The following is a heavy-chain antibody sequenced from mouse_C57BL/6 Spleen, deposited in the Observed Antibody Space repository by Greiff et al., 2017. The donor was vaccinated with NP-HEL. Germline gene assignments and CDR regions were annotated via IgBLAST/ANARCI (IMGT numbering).Heavy chain of an antibody. Sequence: QVQLKESGAELVRPGASVTLSCKASGYTFTDYEMHWVKQTPVHGLEWIGAIDPETGGTAYNQKFKGKAILTADKSSSTAYMELRSLTSEDSAVYYCTIYGNYAFDYWGKGTTLTVSS. V-gene: IGHV1-15*01. CDR3: TIYGNYAFDY. CDR1: GYTFTDYE. J-gene: IGHJ2*01. D-gene: IGHD2-1*01. CDR2: IDPETGGT.